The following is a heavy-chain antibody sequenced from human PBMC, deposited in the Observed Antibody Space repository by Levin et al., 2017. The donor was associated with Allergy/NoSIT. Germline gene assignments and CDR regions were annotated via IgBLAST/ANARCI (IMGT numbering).Heavy chain of an antibody. V-gene: IGHV1-2*02. D-gene: IGHD3-3*01. CDR1: GYTFTGYY. CDR3: AREPFWSGYSIYYYYYGMDV. Sequence: ASVKVSCKASGYTFTGYYMHWVRQAPGQGLEWMGWINPNSGGTNYAQKFQGRVTMTRDTSISTAYMELSRLRSDDTAVYYCAREPFWSGYSIYYYYYGMDVWGQGTTVTVSS. J-gene: IGHJ6*02. CDR2: INPNSGGT.